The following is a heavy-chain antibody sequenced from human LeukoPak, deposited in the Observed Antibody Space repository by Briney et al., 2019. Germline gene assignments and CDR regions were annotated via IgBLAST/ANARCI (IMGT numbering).Heavy chain of an antibody. Sequence: ASVKVSCKAAGYTFTSYYMHWVRQAPGQGLEWMGIINPSGGSTSYAQKFQGRVTMTRDTSTSTVYMELSSLRSEDTAVYYCAGSRPRGFTMIVVVNPDFDYWGQGTLVTVSS. CDR2: INPSGGST. CDR1: GYTFTSYY. D-gene: IGHD3-22*01. V-gene: IGHV1-46*01. J-gene: IGHJ4*02. CDR3: AGSRPRGFTMIVVVNPDFDY.